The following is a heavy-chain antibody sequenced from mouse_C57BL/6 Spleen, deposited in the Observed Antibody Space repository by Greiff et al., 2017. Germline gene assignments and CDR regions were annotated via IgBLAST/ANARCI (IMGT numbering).Heavy chain of an antibody. CDR1: GFTFSSYA. J-gene: IGHJ1*03. D-gene: IGHD1-1*01. CDR3: TRDGYYWYFDV. CDR2: ISSGGDYI. V-gene: IGHV5-9-1*02. Sequence: EVKLMESGEGLVKPGGSLKLSCAASGFTFSSYAMSWVRQTPEKRLEWVAYISSGGDYIYYADTVKGRFTISRDNARNPLYLQMSSLKSEDTAMYYCTRDGYYWYFDVWGTGTTVTVSS.